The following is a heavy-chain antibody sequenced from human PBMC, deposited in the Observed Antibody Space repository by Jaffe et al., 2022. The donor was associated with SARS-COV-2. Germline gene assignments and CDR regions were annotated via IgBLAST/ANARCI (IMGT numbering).Heavy chain of an antibody. CDR2: ISGSGGST. CDR3: AKDNLEWLYYYYYGMDV. J-gene: IGHJ6*02. CDR1: GFTFSSYA. Sequence: EVQLLESGGGLVQPGGSLRLSCAASGFTFSSYAMSWVRQAPGKGLEWVSAISGSGGSTYYADSVKGRFTISRDNSKNTLYLQMNSLRAEDTAVYYCAKDNLEWLYYYYYGMDVWGQGTTVTVSS. D-gene: IGHD3-3*01. V-gene: IGHV3-23*01.